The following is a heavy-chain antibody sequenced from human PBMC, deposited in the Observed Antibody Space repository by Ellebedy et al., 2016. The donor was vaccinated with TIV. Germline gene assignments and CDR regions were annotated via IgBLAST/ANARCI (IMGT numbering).Heavy chain of an antibody. Sequence: SETLSLXXTVSAASMNFYYWSWIRQSPGKELEWIGHIYYTGGTSYNPYLKSRATISVDPARKQFSPKLISVTAADTAVYYCARDWGGGSGEDYFDYWGQGILVTVSS. D-gene: IGHD3-16*01. CDR1: AASMNFYY. CDR3: ARDWGGGSGEDYFDY. J-gene: IGHJ4*02. CDR2: IYYTGGT. V-gene: IGHV4-59*12.